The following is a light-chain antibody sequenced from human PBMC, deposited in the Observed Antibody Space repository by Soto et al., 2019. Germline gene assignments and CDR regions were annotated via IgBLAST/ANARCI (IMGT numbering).Light chain of an antibody. CDR2: KLS. J-gene: IGKJ1*01. Sequence: DAVLTPSPLSLPVTLGQPATSSCRSSQSLVYSDGNTYLNWFQQRPGQSPRRLIYKLSHRDSGVPDRFRGRGSGTDFTLEISMVEAEDVGVYYGMQGTHWPCTFGQGTKVEVK. CDR3: MQGTHWPCT. V-gene: IGKV2-30*01. CDR1: QSLVYSDGNTY.